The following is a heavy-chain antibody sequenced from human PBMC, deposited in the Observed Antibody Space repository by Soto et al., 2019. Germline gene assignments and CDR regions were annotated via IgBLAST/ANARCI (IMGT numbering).Heavy chain of an antibody. Sequence: PGGSLRLSCAASGFIFTSYGMYWVRQAPGKGLEWVALIWYDGSKEYYADSVKGRFTISRDNFKNTVYLQMTSLRVEDTAVYYCARGLRTGKINYWGQGTPVTVSS. CDR1: GFIFTSYG. V-gene: IGHV3-33*07. CDR2: IWYDGSKE. J-gene: IGHJ4*02. CDR3: ARGLRTGKINY. D-gene: IGHD3-9*01.